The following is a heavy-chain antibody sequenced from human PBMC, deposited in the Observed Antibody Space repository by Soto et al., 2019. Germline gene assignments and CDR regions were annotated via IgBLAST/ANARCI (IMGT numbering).Heavy chain of an antibody. Sequence: QEQLVQSGAEVKRPGASVKVSCRASGYNFISSNINWVRQAAGQGPEWMGWMNPSNGNAAFARNFQGRVSLTRDISTDTAYMELGSLSSGDTAIYYCARAVGIAVTGLDLWGPGTLVTVSS. V-gene: IGHV1-8*01. J-gene: IGHJ5*02. D-gene: IGHD6-19*01. CDR2: MNPSNGNA. CDR3: ARAVGIAVTGLDL. CDR1: GYNFISSN.